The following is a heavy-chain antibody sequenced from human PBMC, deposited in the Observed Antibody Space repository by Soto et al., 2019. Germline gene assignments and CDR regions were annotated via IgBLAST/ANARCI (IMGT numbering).Heavy chain of an antibody. CDR3: ARGIAAGRGDWLDP. Sequence: ASVKVSCKASGYTFASYGITWVRQAPGQGLEWMGWISPNNGNTDSAQKFQGRVTMTTDTSTNTGYMELRSLISDDTAVYYCARGIAAGRGDWLDPWGQGTLVTVSS. D-gene: IGHD6-13*01. V-gene: IGHV1-18*01. J-gene: IGHJ5*02. CDR1: GYTFASYG. CDR2: ISPNNGNT.